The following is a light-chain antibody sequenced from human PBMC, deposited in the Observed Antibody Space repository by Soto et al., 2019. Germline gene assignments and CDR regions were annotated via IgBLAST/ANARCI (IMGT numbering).Light chain of an antibody. V-gene: IGKV1-39*01. Sequence: DIQMTQSPSSLSASVGDRVTITCRASQGISTSLNWYQQKPGKAPKLLIYAASSCPSGVPSRFSGSGSGTDFTLTISSLQPEDFATYYCQQSYSSVRTFGQGTKVEIK. CDR3: QQSYSSVRT. CDR1: QGISTS. J-gene: IGKJ1*01. CDR2: AAS.